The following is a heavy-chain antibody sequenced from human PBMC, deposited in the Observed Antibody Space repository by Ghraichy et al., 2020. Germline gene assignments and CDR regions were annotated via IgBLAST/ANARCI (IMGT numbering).Heavy chain of an antibody. CDR1: GFNFGSYA. CDR2: ISSSGDTI. Sequence: GESLNISCAACGFNFGSYAMSWVRQAPGKGLEWVSTISSSGDTIYYTDSVKGRFTISRDNSNHTLSLRMNSLRAEDTAVYFCAKDWRTRTAATTLAFDYWGQGTLVTVSS. J-gene: IGHJ4*02. D-gene: IGHD2-21*02. CDR3: AKDWRTRTAATTLAFDY. V-gene: IGHV3-23*01.